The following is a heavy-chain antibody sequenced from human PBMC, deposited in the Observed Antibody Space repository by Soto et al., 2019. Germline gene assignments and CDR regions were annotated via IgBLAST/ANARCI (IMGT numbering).Heavy chain of an antibody. CDR2: ISWDGGTT. J-gene: IGHJ4*02. CDR1: GFTFDDYI. Sequence: EVQLVESVGVVVQPGGSLRLSCAASGFTFDDYIMHWVRQAPGKGLEWVSLISWDGGTTYYADSVKGRFTISRDNSKNSLYLQMNSLRTEDTALYYCAKDGNSGSYYLFDYWGQGTLVTVSS. CDR3: AKDGNSGSYYLFDY. V-gene: IGHV3-43*01. D-gene: IGHD1-26*01.